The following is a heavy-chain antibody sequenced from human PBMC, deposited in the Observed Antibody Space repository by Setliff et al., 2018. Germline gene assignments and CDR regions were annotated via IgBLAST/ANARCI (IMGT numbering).Heavy chain of an antibody. J-gene: IGHJ3*02. V-gene: IGHV1-18*01. CDR2: ISPYSGES. Sequence: ASVKVSCKASGYTFTNYGFSWVRQAPGQGLEWMGWISPYSGESNYAQKLQGRVTMTTDTSTSTAYMELRSLRSDDTAVYYCARGEVSVVIAPAASVFDIWGQGTMVTVSS. CDR1: GYTFTNYG. D-gene: IGHD2-2*01. CDR3: ARGEVSVVIAPAASVFDI.